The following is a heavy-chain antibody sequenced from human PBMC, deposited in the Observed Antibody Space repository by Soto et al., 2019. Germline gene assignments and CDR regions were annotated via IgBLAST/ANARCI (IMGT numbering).Heavy chain of an antibody. CDR1: GYTFTNYG. D-gene: IGHD6-6*01. J-gene: IGHJ4*02. Sequence: QVQLLQSGAEVKKPGASVKVACKASGYTFTNYGFSWVRQAPGQGLEWMGWISGYNGNTNYAERLQGRVTMTTDTSTSTAYMELKSLRYDDTAVYYCASEGQLGYWGQGTPVTVSS. V-gene: IGHV1-18*01. CDR3: ASEGQLGY. CDR2: ISGYNGNT.